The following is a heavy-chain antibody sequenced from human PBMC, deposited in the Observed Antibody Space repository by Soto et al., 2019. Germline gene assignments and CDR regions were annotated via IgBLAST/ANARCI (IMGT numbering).Heavy chain of an antibody. D-gene: IGHD6-13*01. CDR2: IRSKAYGGTT. J-gene: IGHJ6*02. Sequence: GGSLRLSCTASGFTFGDYAMSWVRQAPGKGLEWVGFIRSKAYGGTTEYAASVKGRFTISRDDSKSIAYLQMNSLKTEDTAVYYCTRSSSSWFYYYYGMDVWGQGTTVTVSS. CDR3: TRSSSSWFYYYYGMDV. CDR1: GFTFGDYA. V-gene: IGHV3-49*04.